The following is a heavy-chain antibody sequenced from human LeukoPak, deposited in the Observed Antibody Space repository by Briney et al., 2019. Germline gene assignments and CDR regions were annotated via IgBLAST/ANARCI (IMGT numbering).Heavy chain of an antibody. V-gene: IGHV4-39*07. CDR3: ARGSGWLTNY. D-gene: IGHD6-19*01. Sequence: PSETLSLTCTVSGGSISSSSYYWGWIRQPPGKGLEWIGSIYYSGSTYYNPSLKSRVTISVDTSKNQFSLKLSSVTAADTAVYYCARGSGWLTNYWGQGTLVTVSS. CDR2: IYYSGST. J-gene: IGHJ4*02. CDR1: GGSISSSSYY.